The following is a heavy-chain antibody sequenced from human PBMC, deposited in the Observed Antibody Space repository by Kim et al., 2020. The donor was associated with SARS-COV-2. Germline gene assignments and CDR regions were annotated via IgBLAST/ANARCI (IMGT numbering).Heavy chain of an antibody. CDR2: IWYDGSNK. V-gene: IGHV3-33*06. CDR3: AKDVCKGSSWYRSCKGGMDV. Sequence: GGSLRLSCAASGFTFSSYGMHWVRQAPGKGLEWVAVIWYDGSNKYYADSVKGRFTISRDNSKNTLYLQMNSLRAEDTAVYYCAKDVCKGSSWYRSCKGGMDVWGQGTTVTVSS. D-gene: IGHD6-13*01. J-gene: IGHJ6*02. CDR1: GFTFSSYG.